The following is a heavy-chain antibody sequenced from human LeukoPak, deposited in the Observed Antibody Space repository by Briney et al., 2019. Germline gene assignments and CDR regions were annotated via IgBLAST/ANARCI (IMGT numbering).Heavy chain of an antibody. D-gene: IGHD6-19*01. J-gene: IGHJ4*02. CDR2: ISSSSNYI. Sequence: GGSLRLSCAASGFIFSSYTMNWVRQAPGKGLEWVSSISSSSNYIYYADSVKGRFTISRDNAKNSLYLQMNSLRAEDTAVYYCARAGYSNGWYYFDYWGQGTLVTVSS. CDR3: ARAGYSNGWYYFDY. CDR1: GFIFSSYT. V-gene: IGHV3-21*01.